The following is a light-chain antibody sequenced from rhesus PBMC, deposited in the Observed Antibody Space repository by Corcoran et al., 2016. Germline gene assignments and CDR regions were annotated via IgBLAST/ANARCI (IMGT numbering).Light chain of an antibody. CDR3: QQGDSIPRT. V-gene: IGKV1-33*02. Sequence: DIQMSQSPSSLSASVGDKVTITCRASQDISNALAWYQQTPGKPPNLLVYAASRLQSGVPSRFSGSRSGADFTLTISSLQPEDFATYYCQQGDSIPRTFGQGTKVEIK. J-gene: IGKJ1*01. CDR1: QDISNA. CDR2: AAS.